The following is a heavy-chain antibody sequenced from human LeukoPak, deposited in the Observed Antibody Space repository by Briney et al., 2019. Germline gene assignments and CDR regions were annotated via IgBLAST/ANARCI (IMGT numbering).Heavy chain of an antibody. D-gene: IGHD3-10*01. CDR2: ISYDGSNK. Sequence: GGSLRLSCAASGFTFSSYAMHWVRQAPGKGLEWVAVISYDGSNKYYADSVKGRFTISRDNSKNTLYLQMNSLRAEDTAVYYCAREATTYGLNWFDPWGQGTLVTVSS. CDR1: GFTFSSYA. V-gene: IGHV3-30*01. J-gene: IGHJ5*02. CDR3: AREATTYGLNWFDP.